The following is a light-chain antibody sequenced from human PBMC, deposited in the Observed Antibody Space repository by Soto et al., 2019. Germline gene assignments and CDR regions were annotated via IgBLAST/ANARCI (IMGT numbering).Light chain of an antibody. CDR1: SSDVGSYNL. CDR2: EVS. CDR3: CPYAGSSTFPYV. J-gene: IGLJ1*01. V-gene: IGLV2-23*02. Sequence: QSVLTQSASVSGSPGQSITISCTGTSSDVGSYNLVSWYQQHPGQAPKLMIYEVSKRPSGVSNRFSGSKSGNTASLTISGLQAEDEADYYCCPYAGSSTFPYVFGTGTKVTVL.